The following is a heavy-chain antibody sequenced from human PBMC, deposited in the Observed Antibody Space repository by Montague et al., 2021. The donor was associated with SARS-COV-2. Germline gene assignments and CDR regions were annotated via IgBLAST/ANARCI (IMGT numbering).Heavy chain of an antibody. CDR1: GASISSNNW. V-gene: IGHV4-4*02. CDR3: ARLGVVPSPRTFDP. Sequence: SETLSLTCEVSGASISSNNWWIWVRQSPGKGLEWIGETYHSGSTNYNPSLRSRVNISVDKSKNQFSLKVNSVSAADTAVYYCARLGVVPSPRTFDPWGQGTLVTVSS. J-gene: IGHJ5*02. CDR2: TYHSGST. D-gene: IGHD3-10*01.